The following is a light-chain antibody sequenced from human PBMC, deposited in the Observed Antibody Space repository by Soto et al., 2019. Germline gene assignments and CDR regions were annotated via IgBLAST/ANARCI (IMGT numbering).Light chain of an antibody. J-gene: IGKJ2*01. CDR1: QSVSSY. CDR3: QQRSNWPPR. CDR2: DAS. Sequence: EMVLTQSPATLSLSPGERATLSCRASQSVSSYLAWYQQKPGQAPRLLIYDASNRATGITARFSGSGSGTDFTLTISSLEPEDFAVYYCQQRSNWPPRFGQGTKLEIK. V-gene: IGKV3-11*01.